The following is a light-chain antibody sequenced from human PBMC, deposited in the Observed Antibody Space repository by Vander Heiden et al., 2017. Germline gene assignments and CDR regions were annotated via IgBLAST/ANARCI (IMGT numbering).Light chain of an antibody. CDR3: QQRSNLLT. CDR2: DAS. CDR1: QSVSSY. V-gene: IGKV3-11*01. Sequence: EIVLTQSPATLSLSPGERATLSCRASQSVSSYLAWYQQKPGQAPRLLIYDASNRATGIPDRFSGSGSGTDFTLTSSSLEPEDFAVYYWQQRSNLLTFGGGTKVXIK. J-gene: IGKJ4*01.